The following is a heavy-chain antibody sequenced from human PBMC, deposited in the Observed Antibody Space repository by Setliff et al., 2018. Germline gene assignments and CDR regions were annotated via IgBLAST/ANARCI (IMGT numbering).Heavy chain of an antibody. CDR3: ARAPRYFDPTGSYFDF. V-gene: IGHV4-39*07. CDR2: TYYSGST. D-gene: IGHD3-22*01. Sequence: SETLSLTCTVSGASVSGNSYYWGWIRQPPGKGLEWIASTYYSGSTYYNPSLKSRVTISVDTSKNQFSLKLTSVTAADTAVYYCARAPRYFDPTGSYFDFWGQGTLVTSPQ. J-gene: IGHJ4*02. CDR1: GASVSGNSYY.